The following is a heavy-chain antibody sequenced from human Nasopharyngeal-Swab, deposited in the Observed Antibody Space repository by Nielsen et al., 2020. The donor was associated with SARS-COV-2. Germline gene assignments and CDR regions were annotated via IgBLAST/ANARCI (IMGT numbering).Heavy chain of an antibody. D-gene: IGHD1-7*01. CDR3: ARDLTGTGYYGMDV. J-gene: IGHJ6*02. CDR1: GIFVSGNY. Sequence: GESLKISCAASGIFVSGNYMNWVRQAPGMGLEWVSVVYSGGSTFYADSVKGRFTISRDNSKNTLYLQMNSLRAEDTAVYYCARDLTGTGYYGMDVWGQGTTVTVSS. CDR2: VYSGGST. V-gene: IGHV3-53*05.